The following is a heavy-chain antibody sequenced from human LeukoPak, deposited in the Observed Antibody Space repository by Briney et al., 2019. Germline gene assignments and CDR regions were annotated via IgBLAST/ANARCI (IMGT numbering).Heavy chain of an antibody. CDR1: GFTFSSYE. CDR3: VTDRSQSGDAFDI. V-gene: IGHV3-48*03. J-gene: IGHJ3*02. CDR2: ISSSGSTI. Sequence: AGGSLRLSCAASGFTFSSYEMNWVRQAPGKGLEWVSYISSSGSTIYYADSVKGRFTISRDNAKNSLYLQMSNLRAEDTAVYYCVTDRSQSGDAFDIWGQGTLVTVSS.